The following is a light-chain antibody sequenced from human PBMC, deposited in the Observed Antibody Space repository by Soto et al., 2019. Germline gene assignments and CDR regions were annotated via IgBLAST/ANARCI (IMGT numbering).Light chain of an antibody. CDR1: SSDVGAYNY. CDR2: EVS. CDR3: ASFRSGTILV. Sequence: QSVLTQPASVSGSPGQSITISCTGTSSDVGAYNYVSWFQQHPGKAPTLIISEVSNRPSGVSNRFSGSKSGNAASLTISGLQAEDEADYFCASFRSGTILVFGSGTKVTVL. J-gene: IGLJ1*01. V-gene: IGLV2-14*01.